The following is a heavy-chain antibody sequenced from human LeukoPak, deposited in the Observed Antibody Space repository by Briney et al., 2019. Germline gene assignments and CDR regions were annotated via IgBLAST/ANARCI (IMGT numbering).Heavy chain of an antibody. J-gene: IGHJ4*02. V-gene: IGHV4-39*02. CDR3: ARGKLAAGPDY. D-gene: IGHD6-13*01. CDR2: VYYTGST. CDR1: GASITNSLYY. Sequence: SETLSLTCTVSGASITNSLYYWGWIRQPPGKGLEWIATVYYTGSTYYNPSLKSRVTISIDTSKSHFSLKLSSVTAADMAVYYCARGKLAAGPDYWGQGTLVTVSS.